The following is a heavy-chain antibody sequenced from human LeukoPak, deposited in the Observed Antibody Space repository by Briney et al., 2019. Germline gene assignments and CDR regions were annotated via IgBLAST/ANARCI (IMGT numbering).Heavy chain of an antibody. V-gene: IGHV4-39*01. CDR2: ISYSGST. Sequence: SETLSLTCTVSGASISSSSSYWGWLRQPPGKGLEWIGTISYSGSTYYNPSLKSRATISVDTSKKQFSLKLRSVTAADTAVYYCARQGHYYESSGYYDGVDYWGQGTLVTVSS. D-gene: IGHD3-22*01. CDR3: ARQGHYYESSGYYDGVDY. J-gene: IGHJ4*02. CDR1: GASISSSSSY.